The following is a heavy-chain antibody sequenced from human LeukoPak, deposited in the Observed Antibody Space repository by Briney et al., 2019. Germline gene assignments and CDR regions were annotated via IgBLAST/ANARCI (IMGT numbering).Heavy chain of an antibody. J-gene: IGHJ3*02. V-gene: IGHV3-30*18. CDR1: GFTFSSYG. D-gene: IGHD2-8*01. CDR2: ISYDGSNK. Sequence: GRSLRLSCAASGFTFSSYGMHWVRQAPGKGLEWVAVISYDGSNKYYADSVKGRFTISRDNSKNTLYLQMNSLRAEDTAVYYWAKAATNGNAFDIWGQGTMVTVSS. CDR3: AKAATNGNAFDI.